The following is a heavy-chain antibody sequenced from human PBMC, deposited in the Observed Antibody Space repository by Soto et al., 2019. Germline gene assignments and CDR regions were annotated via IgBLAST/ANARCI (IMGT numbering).Heavy chain of an antibody. J-gene: IGHJ6*02. Sequence: PGGSLRLSCSASGFSFSTYAMSWARQAPGQGLEWVSSLSSDSHTYYADSVKGRFTISRDNAKNSLYLQMNSLRAEDTAVYYCARENRDCTNGVCYFRYYGMDVWGQGTTVTVSS. D-gene: IGHD2-8*01. CDR3: ARENRDCTNGVCYFRYYGMDV. CDR2: LSSDSHT. V-gene: IGHV3-21*04. CDR1: GFSFSTYA.